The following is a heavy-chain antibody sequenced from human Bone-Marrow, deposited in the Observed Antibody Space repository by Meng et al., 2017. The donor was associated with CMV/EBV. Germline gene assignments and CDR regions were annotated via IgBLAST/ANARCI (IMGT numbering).Heavy chain of an antibody. CDR3: ARYISGTGFDI. D-gene: IGHD1-14*01. Sequence: ASVKVSCKAPGYPFSSLDVNWVRQAAGQGPEWVGYVVPNRRDTGTAQKFRGRVTMTWDTSIGTVYMELSSLTFEDTAVYYCARYISGTGFDIWDQGTMVTVSS. V-gene: IGHV1-8*01. CDR2: VVPNRRDT. CDR1: GYPFSSLD. J-gene: IGHJ3*02.